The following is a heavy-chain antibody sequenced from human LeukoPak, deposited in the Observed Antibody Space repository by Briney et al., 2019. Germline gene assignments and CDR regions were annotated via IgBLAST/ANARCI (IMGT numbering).Heavy chain of an antibody. J-gene: IGHJ2*01. Sequence: PSETLSLTCAVYGGSFSGYYWSWIRQPPGKGLEWIGEINHSGSTNYNPSLKSRVTISVDTSKKQFSLKLISVTAADTAVYYCARVSTTVTPWYFDLWGRGTLVTVSS. D-gene: IGHD4-17*01. CDR1: GGSFSGYY. V-gene: IGHV4-34*01. CDR2: INHSGST. CDR3: ARVSTTVTPWYFDL.